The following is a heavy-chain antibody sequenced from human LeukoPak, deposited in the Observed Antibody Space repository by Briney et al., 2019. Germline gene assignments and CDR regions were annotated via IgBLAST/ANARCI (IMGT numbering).Heavy chain of an antibody. V-gene: IGHV1-18*01. CDR1: GYTFTSYG. D-gene: IGHD3-3*02. CDR3: ARGKLGYYYYHMDA. CDR2: ISAYNGNT. Sequence: GASVKVSCKASGYTFTSYGISWVRQAPGQWLEWMGWISAYNGNTNYAQKLQGRVTMTTDTSTSTAYMELRSLRSDDTAVYYSARGKLGYYYYHMDAWGKGTTVTVSS. J-gene: IGHJ6*03.